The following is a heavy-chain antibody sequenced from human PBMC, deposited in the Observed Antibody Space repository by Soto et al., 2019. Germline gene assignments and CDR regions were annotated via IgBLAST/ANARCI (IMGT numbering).Heavy chain of an antibody. CDR2: ISAYNGNT. D-gene: IGHD3-22*01. Sequence: VKVSCTGSGYINTSYGGSWVRQAPGQGLEWMGWISAYNGNTNYAQKLQGRVTVTADKSTSTDYMELSSLRSEDTAVYYCARDNSVYESSGYYPYYYYGMDVWGQGTTVTVSS. CDR1: GYINTSYG. J-gene: IGHJ6*02. V-gene: IGHV1-18*01. CDR3: ARDNSVYESSGYYPYYYYGMDV.